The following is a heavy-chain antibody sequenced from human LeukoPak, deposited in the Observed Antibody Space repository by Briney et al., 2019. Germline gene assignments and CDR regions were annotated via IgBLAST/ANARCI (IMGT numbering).Heavy chain of an antibody. CDR2: SYYRSKWDN. CDR3: ARGSPGPTDY. Sequence: SQTLSLTCAISGDSVSNNKTAWNWIRQSPSRGLEWLGRSYYRSKWDNDYAVSVKGRITTNPDTTKNQFSLQLKSLTPEDTAVYYCARGSPGPTDYWGQGTLVTASS. CDR1: GDSVSNNKTA. D-gene: IGHD3-10*01. J-gene: IGHJ4*02. V-gene: IGHV6-1*01.